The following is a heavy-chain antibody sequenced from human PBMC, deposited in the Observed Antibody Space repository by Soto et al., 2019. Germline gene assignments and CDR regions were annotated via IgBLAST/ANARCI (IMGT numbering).Heavy chain of an antibody. J-gene: IGHJ4*02. Sequence: GSLRLSCAASGFTFSMYGMHWVRQVPGKGPEWVSRINDDGSHTNYADSVKGRFTISRDNAKNTLYLQMNDLRAEDTAVYYCTRGPRSTSTGTGAFWGQGTLVTVSS. CDR1: GFTFSMYG. CDR3: TRGPRSTSTGTGAF. V-gene: IGHV3-74*01. D-gene: IGHD1-1*01. CDR2: INDDGSHT.